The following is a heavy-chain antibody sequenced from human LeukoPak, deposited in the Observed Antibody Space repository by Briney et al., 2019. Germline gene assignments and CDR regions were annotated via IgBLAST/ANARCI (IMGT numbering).Heavy chain of an antibody. CDR2: IYHSGST. CDR3: ARSWFSTGPADY. CDR1: GYSISSGYY. J-gene: IGHJ4*02. D-gene: IGHD6-13*01. V-gene: IGHV4-38-2*02. Sequence: SETLSLTCTVSGYSISSGYYWGWIRQPPGKGLEWIGSIYHSGSTYYNPSLKSRVTISVDTSKNQFPLKLSSVTAADTAVYYCARSWFSTGPADYWGQGTLVTVSS.